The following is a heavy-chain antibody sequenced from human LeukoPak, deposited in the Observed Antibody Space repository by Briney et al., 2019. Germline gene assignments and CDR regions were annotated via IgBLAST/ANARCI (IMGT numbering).Heavy chain of an antibody. CDR1: GFTFSSYA. CDR3: ARDLSDSSPSLD. Sequence: PGRSLRLSCAASGFTFSSYAMHWVRQAPGKGLEWVAVISYDGSNKYYADSVKGRFTISRDNSKNTLYLQMNSLRAEDTAVYYCARDLSDSSPSLDWGQGTLVTVSS. D-gene: IGHD6-6*01. V-gene: IGHV3-30-3*01. CDR2: ISYDGSNK. J-gene: IGHJ4*02.